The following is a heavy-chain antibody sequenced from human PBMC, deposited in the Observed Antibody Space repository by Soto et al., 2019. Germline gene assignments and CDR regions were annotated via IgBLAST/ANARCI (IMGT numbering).Heavy chain of an antibody. CDR3: ARGVPGDCSSTSCPYYFAY. D-gene: IGHD2-2*01. Sequence: QVQLQQWGAGLLKPSETLSLTCAVYGGSFSGYYWSWIRQPPGKGLEWIGEINHSGSTNYNPSLKRRVTISVDTSKHQFSLKLSSVTAADTAVYYCARGVPGDCSSTSCPYYFAYWGQGTLVTVSS. CDR2: INHSGST. CDR1: GGSFSGYY. J-gene: IGHJ4*02. V-gene: IGHV4-34*01.